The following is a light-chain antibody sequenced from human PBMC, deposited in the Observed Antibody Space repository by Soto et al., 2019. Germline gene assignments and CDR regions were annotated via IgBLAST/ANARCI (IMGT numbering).Light chain of an antibody. Sequence: DIQVTQSPSTLSASVGDRVTITCRASQSISSWLAWYQQKPGKAPKPLIYDASSLESGVPSRFSGSGSGTEFTLTISSLQPDDFATYYCQQYTTWTFGQGTKV. V-gene: IGKV1-5*01. CDR1: QSISSW. J-gene: IGKJ1*01. CDR3: QQYTTWT. CDR2: DAS.